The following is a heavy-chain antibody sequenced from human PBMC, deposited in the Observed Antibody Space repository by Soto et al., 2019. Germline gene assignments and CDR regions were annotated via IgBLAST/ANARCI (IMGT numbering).Heavy chain of an antibody. CDR2: IYHSGST. J-gene: IGHJ4*02. D-gene: IGHD6-13*01. CDR1: GGSISSDGYS. Sequence: QLQLQESGSGLVKPSQTLSLTCAVSGGSISSDGYSWSWIRQPPGKGLEWIGYIYHSGSTYYNPSLKSRVTLSVDRSKNQFSRKLSSVTAADTAVYYCASSHAGAHITAAVHWGQGTLVTVSS. CDR3: ASSHAGAHITAAVH. V-gene: IGHV4-30-2*01.